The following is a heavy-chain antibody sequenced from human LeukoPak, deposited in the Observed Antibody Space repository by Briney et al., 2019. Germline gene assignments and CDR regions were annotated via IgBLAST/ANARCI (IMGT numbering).Heavy chain of an antibody. V-gene: IGHV1-18*01. CDR2: ISAYNGNT. Sequence: ASVKVSCKASGGTFSSYAISWVRQAPGQGLEWMRWISAYNGNTNYAQKLQGRVTMTRDTSTSTVYMELSSLRSEDTAVYYCARLFSAHSYGLDYGGQGPLVTVS. CDR1: GGTFSSYA. D-gene: IGHD5-18*01. J-gene: IGHJ4*02. CDR3: ARLFSAHSYGLDY.